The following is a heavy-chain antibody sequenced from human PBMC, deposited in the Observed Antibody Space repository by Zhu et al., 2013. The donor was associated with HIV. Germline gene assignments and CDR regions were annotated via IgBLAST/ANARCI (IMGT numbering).Heavy chain of an antibody. CDR1: GGTFNSYA. V-gene: IGHV1-69*01. Sequence: QVQLVQSGAEVKKPGSSVKVSCKASGGTFNSYAINWVRQAPGQGLEWMGGIIPIFGTPNYAQRFKGRVTITADESTSTAYMELSSLRSEDTAVYYCARGKDDYSNYPTGAYNWFDPWGRGTRGHRLL. CDR3: ARGKDDYSNYPTGAYNWFDP. D-gene: IGHD4-4*01. J-gene: IGHJ5*02. CDR2: IIPIFGTP.